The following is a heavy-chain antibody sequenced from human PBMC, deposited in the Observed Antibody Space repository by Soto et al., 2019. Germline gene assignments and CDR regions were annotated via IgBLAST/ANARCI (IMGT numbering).Heavy chain of an antibody. D-gene: IGHD2-2*01. CDR2: IIPIFGTT. Sequence: QVQLVQSGAEGKKPGSSVKVSCKASGGTFSSYAISWVRQAPGQGLEWMGGIIPIFGTTNYAQKFQGRVTITAAESTSPAYMELSSLRSEDTAVYYCARSVSFRYQLLKRGMDVWGQGTTVTVSS. V-gene: IGHV1-69*01. CDR1: GGTFSSYA. CDR3: ARSVSFRYQLLKRGMDV. J-gene: IGHJ6*02.